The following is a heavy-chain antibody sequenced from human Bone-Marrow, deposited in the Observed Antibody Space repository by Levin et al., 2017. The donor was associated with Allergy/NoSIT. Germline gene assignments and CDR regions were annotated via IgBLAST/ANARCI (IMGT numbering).Heavy chain of an antibody. V-gene: IGHV3-21*01. CDR2: ISSSSSYI. D-gene: IGHD2-15*01. CDR1: GFTFSSYS. J-gene: IGHJ3*02. CDR3: ARNGAYCSGGSCYPGAFDI. Sequence: LSLTCAASGFTFSSYSMNWVRQAPGKGLEWVSSISSSSSYIYYADSVKGRFTISRDNAKNSLYLQMNSLRAEDTAVYYCARNGAYCSGGSCYPGAFDIWGQGTMVTVSS.